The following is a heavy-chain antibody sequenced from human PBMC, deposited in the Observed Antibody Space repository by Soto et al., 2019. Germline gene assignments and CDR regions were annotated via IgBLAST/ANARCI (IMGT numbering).Heavy chain of an antibody. CDR3: AREVGHITMIVVAYDAFDI. D-gene: IGHD3-22*01. CDR1: GGSISSYY. CDR2: IYTSGST. V-gene: IGHV4-4*07. Sequence: PSETLSLTCTVSGGSISSYYWSWIRQPAGKGLEWIGRIYTSGSTNYNPSLKSRVTMSVDTSKNQFSLKLSSVTAEDTAVYYCAREVGHITMIVVAYDAFDIWGQGTMVTVSS. J-gene: IGHJ3*02.